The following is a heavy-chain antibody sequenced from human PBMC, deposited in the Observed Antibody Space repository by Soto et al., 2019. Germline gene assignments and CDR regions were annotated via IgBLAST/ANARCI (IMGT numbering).Heavy chain of an antibody. CDR1: GYTFTSYG. Sequence: QVQLVQSGAEVKKPGASVKVSCKASGYTFTSYGISWVRQAPGQGLEWMGWISAYNGNTNYAQKLQGRVTMTTDTSTSLAYRGLRSLRSGDTAVYYCARALPPGFWSGYYGWVGSVGWFDPWGQGTLVTVSS. CDR3: ARALPPGFWSGYYGWVGSVGWFDP. J-gene: IGHJ5*02. D-gene: IGHD3-3*01. V-gene: IGHV1-18*04. CDR2: ISAYNGNT.